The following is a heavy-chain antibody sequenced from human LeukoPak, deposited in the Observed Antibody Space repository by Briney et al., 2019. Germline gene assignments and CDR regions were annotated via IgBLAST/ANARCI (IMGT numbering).Heavy chain of an antibody. CDR2: ISTDGSQT. V-gene: IGHV3-74*01. J-gene: IGHJ4*02. Sequence: GGSLRLSCEASGFTFSNYWMHWVRQPPGKGLMWVSQISTDGSQTFCADSVKGRFTISRDNAQNTLFLQMDSLRPEDTAVYYCVRSLRSADFWGQGTLVTVSS. CDR3: VRSLRSADF. CDR1: GFTFSNYW.